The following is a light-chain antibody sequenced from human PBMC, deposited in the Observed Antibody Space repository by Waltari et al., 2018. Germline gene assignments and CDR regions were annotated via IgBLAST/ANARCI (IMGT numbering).Light chain of an antibody. Sequence: QTVVAQEPSLTVSPGGTLTLTCASSTVAVTTSSFPNWFQQKRGQAPRPLTYSTTNKYSWTPARVSGSRLRGKAALTLSGVQPEDEADYYCLLYYGHAQLVFGGETRLTVL. CDR2: STT. CDR1: TVAVTTSSF. J-gene: IGLJ2*01. CDR3: LLYYGHAQLV. V-gene: IGLV7-43*01.